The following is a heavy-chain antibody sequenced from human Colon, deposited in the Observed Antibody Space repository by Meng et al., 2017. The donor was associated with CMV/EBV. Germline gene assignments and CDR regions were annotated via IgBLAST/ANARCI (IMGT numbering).Heavy chain of an antibody. CDR1: GGSISSYY. Sequence: SETLSLTCTVSGGSISSYYWTWIRQPPGKGLEWIGFIYDSGSTNYNPSLKSRVTISLDSSKNQFSLKLNSVTAADPAVYYCAREGRRGPSLPPCFHYYGVDVWGQGPTVTVSS. V-gene: IGHV4-59*01. CDR2: IYDSGST. D-gene: IGHD3-16*01. J-gene: IGHJ6*02. CDR3: AREGRRGPSLPPCFHYYGVDV.